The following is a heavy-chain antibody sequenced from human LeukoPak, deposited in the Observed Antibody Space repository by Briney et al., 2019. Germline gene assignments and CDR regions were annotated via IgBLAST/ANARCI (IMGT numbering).Heavy chain of an antibody. D-gene: IGHD7-27*01. CDR1: GGSFSGYY. CDR2: INHSGST. J-gene: IGHJ4*02. Sequence: SETLSLTCAVYGGSFSGYYWSWIRQPPGKGLEWIGEINHSGSTNYNPSLKTRVTISIDASKNQLSLELTSVTAADAAVYYCARELLGAPTPGAYWGQGTRVTVSS. CDR3: ARELLGAPTPGAY. V-gene: IGHV4-34*01.